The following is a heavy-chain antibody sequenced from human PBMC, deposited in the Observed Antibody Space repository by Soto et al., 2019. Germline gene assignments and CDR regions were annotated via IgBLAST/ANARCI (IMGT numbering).Heavy chain of an antibody. Sequence: VGSLRLSCAASGFTFSSYAMSWVRQAPGKGLEWVSAISGSGGSTYYADSVKGRFTISRDNSKNTLYLQMNSLRAEDTAVYYCAKTRIVGATHSYYFDYWGQGTLVTVSS. CDR1: GFTFSSYA. CDR2: ISGSGGST. CDR3: AKTRIVGATHSYYFDY. J-gene: IGHJ4*02. V-gene: IGHV3-23*01. D-gene: IGHD1-26*01.